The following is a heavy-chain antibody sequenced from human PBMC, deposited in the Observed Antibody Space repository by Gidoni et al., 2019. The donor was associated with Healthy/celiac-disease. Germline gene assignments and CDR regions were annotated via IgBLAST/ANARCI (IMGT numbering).Heavy chain of an antibody. CDR2: INHSGST. CDR1: GGSFSGYY. Sequence: QVQLQQWGAGLLKPSETLSLTCAVYGGSFSGYYWSWIRQPPGKGLEWIGEINHSGSTNYNPSLKSRVTISVDTSKNQFSLKLSSVTAADTAVYYCARGLAFGVATSRFDPWGQGTLVTVSS. V-gene: IGHV4-34*01. J-gene: IGHJ5*02. D-gene: IGHD3-3*01. CDR3: ARGLAFGVATSRFDP.